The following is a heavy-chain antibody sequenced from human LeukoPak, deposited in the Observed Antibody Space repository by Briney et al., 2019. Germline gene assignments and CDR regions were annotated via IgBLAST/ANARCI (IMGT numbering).Heavy chain of an antibody. CDR3: SGNFDF. CDR1: GFTFSSYA. J-gene: IGHJ4*02. CDR2: ISYDGSNK. Sequence: GGSLRLSCAASGFTFSSYAMHWVRQAPGKGLEWVAVISYDGSNKYYADSVKGRFTISRDNSKNTLYLQMNSLRAEDTAVYYCSGNFDFRGQGTLSPSPQ. V-gene: IGHV3-30*04.